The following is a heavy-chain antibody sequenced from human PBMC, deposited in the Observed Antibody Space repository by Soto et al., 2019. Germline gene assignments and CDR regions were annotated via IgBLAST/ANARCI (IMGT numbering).Heavy chain of an antibody. CDR1: GFTFSSYG. D-gene: IGHD3-16*01. J-gene: IGHJ6*02. CDR2: ISYDGSNK. Sequence: QVQLVESGGGVVQPGRSLRLSCAASGFTFSSYGMHWVRQAPGKGLEWVAVISYDGSNKYYADSVKGRITISRDNSKNAMYLQMNSLRAEDTAVYYWAKESGGGAGGDYYYYYGMDVWGQGTTVTVSS. CDR3: AKESGGGAGGDYYYYYGMDV. V-gene: IGHV3-30*18.